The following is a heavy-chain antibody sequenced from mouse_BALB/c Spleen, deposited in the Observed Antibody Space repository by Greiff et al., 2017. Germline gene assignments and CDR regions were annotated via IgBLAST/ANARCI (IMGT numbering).Heavy chain of an antibody. D-gene: IGHD3-3*01. V-gene: IGHV1-7*01. Sequence: VQLQQSGADLAKPGGSVKMSCKASGYTFSSYWMHWVNQRPGEGLEWIGYINHSTGYTEYNQKFKDKATLTADKSSNTAYMQLSSLKSEDSAVKYCARRGDHYYFDYWGQGTTLTVSS. CDR3: ARRGDHYYFDY. CDR2: INHSTGYT. CDR1: GYTFSSYW. J-gene: IGHJ2*01.